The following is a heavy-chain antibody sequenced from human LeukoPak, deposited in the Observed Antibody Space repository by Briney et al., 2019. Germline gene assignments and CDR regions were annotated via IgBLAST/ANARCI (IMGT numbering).Heavy chain of an antibody. CDR2: ISSSSNYI. D-gene: IGHD3-3*01. CDR1: GFTFSSYA. CDR3: ARDLTNDFWGGYHFDY. Sequence: GGSLRLSCAASGFTFSSYAMSWVRQAPGKGLEWLSSISSSSNYIYYADSVKGRFTISRDNAENSLYLQVNSLRAEDTAVYYCARDLTNDFWGGYHFDYWGQGTLVTVSS. V-gene: IGHV3-21*01. J-gene: IGHJ4*02.